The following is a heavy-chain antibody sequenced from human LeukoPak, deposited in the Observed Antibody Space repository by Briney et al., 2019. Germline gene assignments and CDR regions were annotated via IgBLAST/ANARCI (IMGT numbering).Heavy chain of an antibody. V-gene: IGHV3-30*02. CDR3: AKEIDFGVVSMPDY. CDR1: GFTFSNYW. J-gene: IGHJ4*02. Sequence: PGGSLRLSCAASGFTFSNYWMSWVRQAPGKGLEWVAFIRYDGSNKYYADSVKGRFTISRDNSKNTLYLQMNSLRAEDTAVYYCAKEIDFGVVSMPDYWGQGTLVTVSS. D-gene: IGHD3-3*01. CDR2: IRYDGSNK.